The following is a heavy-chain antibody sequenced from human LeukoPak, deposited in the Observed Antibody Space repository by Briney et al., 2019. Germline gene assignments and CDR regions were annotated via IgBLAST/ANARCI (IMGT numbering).Heavy chain of an antibody. J-gene: IGHJ6*03. Sequence: YPSETLSLTCAVYGGSFSGYYWSWVRQPPGKELEWIGETNHSGSTNYNPSLKSRVTISVDTSKNQFSLKLSSVTATDTAVYYCARIAVVAVYYYMDVWGKGTTVTVSS. CDR2: TNHSGST. CDR3: ARIAVVAVYYYMDV. V-gene: IGHV4-34*01. D-gene: IGHD2-15*01. CDR1: GGSFSGYY.